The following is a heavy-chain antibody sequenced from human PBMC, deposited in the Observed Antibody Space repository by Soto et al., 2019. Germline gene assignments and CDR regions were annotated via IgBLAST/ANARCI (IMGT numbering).Heavy chain of an antibody. CDR3: AKELSYNSGRPFDY. D-gene: IGHD3-10*01. Sequence: EVQLLESGGGLVQPGGSLRLSCAASGFAFSSCAMTWVRQAPGKGLEWVSSISNSGGATFYADSVKGRFTVSRENSKNTLYLQMNSLRTEDTALYYCAKELSYNSGRPFDYWGQGTLVTFSS. V-gene: IGHV3-23*01. J-gene: IGHJ4*02. CDR1: GFAFSSCA. CDR2: ISNSGGAT.